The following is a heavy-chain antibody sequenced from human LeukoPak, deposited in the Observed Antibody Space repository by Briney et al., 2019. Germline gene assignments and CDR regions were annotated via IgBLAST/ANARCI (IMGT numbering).Heavy chain of an antibody. CDR2: ITGSSSYI. D-gene: IGHD5-24*01. CDR1: GFTFSSCS. Sequence: PGGSLRLSCAASGFTFSSCSMNWVRQAPGKGLEWVSSITGSSSYISYADSVKGRFTISRDNAKNSLYLQMNSLRADDTAVYYCAMKAVPRPRLHDAFDFWGQGTVVSVSS. CDR3: AMKAVPRPRLHDAFDF. J-gene: IGHJ3*01. V-gene: IGHV3-21*04.